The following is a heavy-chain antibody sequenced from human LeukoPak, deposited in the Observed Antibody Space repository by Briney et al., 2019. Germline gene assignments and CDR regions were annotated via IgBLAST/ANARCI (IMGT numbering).Heavy chain of an antibody. D-gene: IGHD2-15*01. CDR1: GFTVRTNS. V-gene: IGHV3-66*01. J-gene: IGHJ4*02. CDR2: IYGGGST. Sequence: GGSLRLSCAASGFTVRTNSMSWVRQAPGKGLEWVSVIYGGGSTYYADSVNGRFTISRDNSKNTLFLQMNSLRAEDTAVYYCARDEGYCSGGSCYNYFDYWGQGTPVTVSS. CDR3: ARDEGYCSGGSCYNYFDY.